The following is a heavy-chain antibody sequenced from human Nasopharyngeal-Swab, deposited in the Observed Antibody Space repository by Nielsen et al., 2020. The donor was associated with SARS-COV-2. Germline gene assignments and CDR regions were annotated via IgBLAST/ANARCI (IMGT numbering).Heavy chain of an antibody. CDR3: ARAPGAPHHPAGGMDV. V-gene: IGHV3-64*04. CDR2: INDHGDRI. D-gene: IGHD7-27*01. J-gene: IGHJ6*02. CDR1: GFFFSTNA. Sequence: GESLKISCSASGFFFSTNAMHWVRQAPGKGLEYVSTINDHGDRIHYADSVRGRFTISRDIYKNTLHLQMNSLRAEDTAVYYCARAPGAPHHPAGGMDVWGQGTTVTVSS.